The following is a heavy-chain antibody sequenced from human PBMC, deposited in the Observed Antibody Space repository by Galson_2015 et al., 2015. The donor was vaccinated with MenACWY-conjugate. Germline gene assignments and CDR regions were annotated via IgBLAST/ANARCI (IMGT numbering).Heavy chain of an antibody. Sequence: CAISGDSVYSHSAAWNWIRQSPSRGLEWLGRTYYRSKWYNDYAVSVKSRITINPDTSKNQFSLHLNSVTPEDTAVYYCARVRGGGLNWADPWRQGTLVPASS. J-gene: IGHJ5*02. V-gene: IGHV6-1*01. CDR3: ARVRGGGLNWADP. CDR1: GDSVYSHSAA. CDR2: TYYRSKWYN. D-gene: IGHD2-15*01.